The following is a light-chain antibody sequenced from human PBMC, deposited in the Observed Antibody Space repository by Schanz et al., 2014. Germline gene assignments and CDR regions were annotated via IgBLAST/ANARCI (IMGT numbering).Light chain of an antibody. CDR2: DVS. V-gene: IGKV1-5*01. J-gene: IGKJ1*01. CDR3: QKYNSAPWT. Sequence: DIQTPQSPSTLSASVGDTVTITCRASQSISTWLAWYQQKPGKAPQLLIYDVSRVQSGVPSRFSGSGFGTQFTLTISGLQPEDVATYYCQKYNSAPWTFGQGTKVEIK. CDR1: QSISTW.